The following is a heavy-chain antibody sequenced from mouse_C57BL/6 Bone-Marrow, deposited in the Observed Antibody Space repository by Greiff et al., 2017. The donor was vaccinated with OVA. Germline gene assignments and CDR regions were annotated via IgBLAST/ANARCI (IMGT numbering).Heavy chain of an antibody. V-gene: IGHV1-18*01. Sequence: VQLKESGPELVKPGASVKIPCKASGYTFTDYNMDWVKQSHGKSLEWIGDINPNNGGTIYNQKFKGKATLTVDKSSSTAYMELRSLTSEDTAVYYCATMVTTLYWYFDVWGTGTTVTVSS. CDR1: GYTFTDYN. D-gene: IGHD2-2*01. CDR3: ATMVTTLYWYFDV. CDR2: INPNNGGT. J-gene: IGHJ1*03.